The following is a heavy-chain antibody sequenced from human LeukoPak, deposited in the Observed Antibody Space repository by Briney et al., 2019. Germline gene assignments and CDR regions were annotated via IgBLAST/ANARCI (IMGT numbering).Heavy chain of an antibody. J-gene: IGHJ4*02. CDR1: GCTFSSYW. Sequence: GGSLRLSCAASGCTFSSYWMSWVRQAPGKGLEWVANIKQDGSEKYYVDSVKGRFTISRDNAKNSLYLQMNSLRAEDTAVYYCAANWGFDYWGQGTLVTVSS. V-gene: IGHV3-7*01. D-gene: IGHD7-27*01. CDR2: IKQDGSEK. CDR3: AANWGFDY.